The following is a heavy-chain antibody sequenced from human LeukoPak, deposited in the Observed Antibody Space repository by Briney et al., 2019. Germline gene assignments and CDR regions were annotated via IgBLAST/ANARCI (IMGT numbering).Heavy chain of an antibody. J-gene: IGHJ6*04. Sequence: SVKVSCKASGGTFSSYAISWVRQAPGQGLEWMGGIIPIFGTANYAQKFQGRVTITADESTSTAYMELSSLISEDTAVYYCARGTTGTTPPYYYYGMDVWGKGTTVTVSS. D-gene: IGHD1-1*01. CDR1: GGTFSSYA. CDR3: ARGTTGTTPPYYYYGMDV. CDR2: IIPIFGTA. V-gene: IGHV1-69*01.